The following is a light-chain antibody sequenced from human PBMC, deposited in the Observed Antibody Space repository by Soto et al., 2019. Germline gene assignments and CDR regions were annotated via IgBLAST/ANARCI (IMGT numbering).Light chain of an antibody. CDR1: QSVLYSSNNKNY. Sequence: DIVMTQSPDSLTVSLGERATINCKSSQSVLYSSNNKNYLAWYQQKPGQPPKLLIYWASARVSGVPDRFSGSGSGTDFTLTISSLQAEDVAVYYCQQYYSTPVAFGQGTKVEIK. J-gene: IGKJ1*01. CDR2: WAS. CDR3: QQYYSTPVA. V-gene: IGKV4-1*01.